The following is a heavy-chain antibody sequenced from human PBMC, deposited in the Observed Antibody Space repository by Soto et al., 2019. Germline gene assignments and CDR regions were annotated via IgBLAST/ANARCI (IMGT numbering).Heavy chain of an antibody. D-gene: IGHD2-8*01. V-gene: IGHV1-18*01. Sequence: QVQLVQSGAEVKKPGASVKVSCKASGYTFTSYGISWVRQAPGQGLEWLGWISAYKGNTNYAQKLQGRVTTTTDTSTSTAYMELRSLRSDDTAVYYCARYLGYCTNGVCWPFDYRCEGTLVTVSS. CDR2: ISAYKGNT. CDR3: ARYLGYCTNGVCWPFDY. J-gene: IGHJ4*02. CDR1: GYTFTSYG.